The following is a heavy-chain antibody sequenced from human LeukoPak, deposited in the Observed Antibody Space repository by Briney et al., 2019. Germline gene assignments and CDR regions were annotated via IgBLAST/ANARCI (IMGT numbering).Heavy chain of an antibody. CDR2: ISSSSSTI. Sequence: PGGSLRLSCAASGFTFSSYSMNWVRQAPGKGLEWVSYISSSSSTIYYADSVKGRFTISRDNAKNSLYLQMNSLRAEDTAVYYCASITIAARPEECHYWGQGTLVTVSS. J-gene: IGHJ4*02. V-gene: IGHV3-48*04. CDR3: ASITIAARPEECHY. CDR1: GFTFSSYS. D-gene: IGHD6-6*01.